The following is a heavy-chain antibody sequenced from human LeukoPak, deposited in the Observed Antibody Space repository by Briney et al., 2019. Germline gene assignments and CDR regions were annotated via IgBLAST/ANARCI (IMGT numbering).Heavy chain of an antibody. V-gene: IGHV3-30*02. CDR2: IGYAGSNK. CDR3: AKGLVAVAGREVYFDY. J-gene: IGHJ4*02. D-gene: IGHD6-19*01. Sequence: PRGSLRLSCAAPVFTLTRYVMHWVRQAPGKGLAWVAVIGYAGSNKYYADSVKGRFTISRDNCNDALYLQMNSLMEEARVVYYCAKGLVAVAGREVYFDYWGQGTLVTVSS. CDR1: VFTLTRYV.